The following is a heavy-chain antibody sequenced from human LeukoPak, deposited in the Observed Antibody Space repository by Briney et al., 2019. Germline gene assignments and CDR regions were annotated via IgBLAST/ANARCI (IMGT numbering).Heavy chain of an antibody. Sequence: GGSLRLSCAASGLTFSHYWMNWVRQAPGKGLEWVANIKQDGSEKYYVDSVKGRFTISRDNAKNSLYLQMDSLRAEDTAVYYCARRPALDVWGQGTTVTVSS. V-gene: IGHV3-7*01. J-gene: IGHJ6*02. CDR3: ARRPALDV. CDR2: IKQDGSEK. CDR1: GLTFSHYW. D-gene: IGHD6-6*01.